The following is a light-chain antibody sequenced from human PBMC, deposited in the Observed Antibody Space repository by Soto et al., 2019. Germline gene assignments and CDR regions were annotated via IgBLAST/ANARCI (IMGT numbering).Light chain of an antibody. CDR2: GAS. V-gene: IGKV3-20*01. CDR3: QQYGRSPFT. J-gene: IGKJ3*01. CDR1: QSVSSNN. Sequence: EIVLTQSPGTLSLSPVERATLSCRASQSVSSNNLAWYQQRPGQAPRVVIYGASTRATGIPERFSGSGSGTAFAHTISRLEPEDFAVYYCQQYGRSPFTFGPGTKVDIK.